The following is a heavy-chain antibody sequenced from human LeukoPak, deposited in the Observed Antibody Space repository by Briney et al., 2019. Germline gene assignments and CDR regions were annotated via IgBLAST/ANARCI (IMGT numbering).Heavy chain of an antibody. CDR2: IRSKAYGGTT. CDR1: GFTFGDYA. CDR3: TRDEPNPFDY. V-gene: IGHV3-49*03. Sequence: PGGSLRLSCTASGFTFGDYAMSWFRRAPGKGLEWVGFIRSKAYGGTTEYAASVKGRFTISRDDSKSIAYLQMNSLKTEDTAVYYCTRDEPNPFDYWGQGTLVTVSS. J-gene: IGHJ4*02.